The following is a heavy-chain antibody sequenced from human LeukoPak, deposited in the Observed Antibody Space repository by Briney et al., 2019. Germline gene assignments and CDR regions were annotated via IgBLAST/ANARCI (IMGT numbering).Heavy chain of an antibody. Sequence: SETLSLTCTVSGGSISSSSYYWGWIRQPPGKGLEWIGSIYYSGSTYYNPSLKSRVTISVDTSKNQFSLKLSSVTAADTAVYYCARDLRDSSTSFFDPWGQGTLVTVSS. CDR1: GGSISSSSYY. V-gene: IGHV4-39*07. J-gene: IGHJ5*02. CDR2: IYYSGST. CDR3: ARDLRDSSTSFFDP. D-gene: IGHD2-2*01.